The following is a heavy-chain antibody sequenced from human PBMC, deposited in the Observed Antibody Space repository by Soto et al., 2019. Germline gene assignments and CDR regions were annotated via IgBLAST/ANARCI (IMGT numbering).Heavy chain of an antibody. CDR2: IIPIFGTA. CDR3: ARVPDSITMVRGAPMDV. V-gene: IGHV1-69*01. J-gene: IGHJ6*02. D-gene: IGHD3-10*01. Sequence: QVQLVQSGAEVKKPGSSVKVSCKASGGTFSSYAISWVRQAPGQGLEWMGGIIPIFGTANYAQKLQGRVTITADESTSTAYMELSSLTSEDTAVYYCARVPDSITMVRGAPMDVWGQGTTVTVSS. CDR1: GGTFSSYA.